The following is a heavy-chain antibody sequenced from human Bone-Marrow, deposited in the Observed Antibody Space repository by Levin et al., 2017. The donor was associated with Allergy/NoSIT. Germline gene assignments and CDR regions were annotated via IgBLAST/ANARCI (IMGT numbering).Heavy chain of an antibody. CDR2: ISGST. CDR3: AKSRGGGWDSGFDY. V-gene: IGHV3-23*01. CDR1: GFPFSSYA. J-gene: IGHJ4*02. Sequence: PGGSLRLSCVASGFPFSSYAMAWVRQAPGMGLERVSGISGSTSYADSVRGRFTISRDNSKNTLSLQMNSLRGEDTAVYYCAKSRGGGWDSGFDYWGQGTLVTVSS. D-gene: IGHD6-19*01.